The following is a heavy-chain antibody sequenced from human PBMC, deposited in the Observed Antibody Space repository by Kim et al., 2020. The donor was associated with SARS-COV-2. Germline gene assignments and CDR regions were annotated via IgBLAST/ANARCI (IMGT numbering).Heavy chain of an antibody. CDR2: INHSGST. J-gene: IGHJ4*02. V-gene: IGHV4-34*01. CDR1: GGSFSGYY. D-gene: IGHD1-26*01. CDR3: ARWSGSYFAGFDY. Sequence: SETLSLTCAVYGGSFSGYYWSWIRQPPGKGLEWIGEINHSGSTNYNPSLKSRVTISVDTSKNQFSLKLSSVTAADTAVYYCARWSGSYFAGFDYWGQGTLVTVSS.